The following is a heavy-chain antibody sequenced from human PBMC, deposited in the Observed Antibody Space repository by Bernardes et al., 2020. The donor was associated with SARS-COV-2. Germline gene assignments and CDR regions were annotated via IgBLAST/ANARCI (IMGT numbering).Heavy chain of an antibody. CDR2: IYYSGST. D-gene: IGHD4-17*01. CDR1: GGSISSSSYY. Sequence: SETLSLTCTVSGGSISSSSYYWGWIRQPPGKGLEWIGSIYYSGSTYYNPSLKSRVTISVDTSKNQFSLKLSSVTAADTAVYYCVRYGDYILGSDGYYFDYWGQGTLVTVSS. J-gene: IGHJ4*02. CDR3: VRYGDYILGSDGYYFDY. V-gene: IGHV4-39*01.